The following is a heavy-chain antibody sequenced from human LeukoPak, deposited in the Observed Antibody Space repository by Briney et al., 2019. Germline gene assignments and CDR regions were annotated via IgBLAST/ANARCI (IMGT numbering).Heavy chain of an antibody. J-gene: IGHJ3*02. V-gene: IGHV3-21*04. CDR3: AKDPRPTSSGAFDI. Sequence: GGSLRLSCAASGFTFSSYSMNWVRQAPGKGLEWVSSISSSSSYIYYADSVKGRFTISRDNAKNSLYLQMNSLRAEDMALYYCAKDPRPTSSGAFDIWGQGTMVTVSS. D-gene: IGHD2/OR15-2a*01. CDR2: ISSSSSYI. CDR1: GFTFSSYS.